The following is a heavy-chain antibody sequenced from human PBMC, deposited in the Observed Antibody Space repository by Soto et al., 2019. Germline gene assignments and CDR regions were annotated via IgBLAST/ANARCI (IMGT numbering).Heavy chain of an antibody. D-gene: IGHD6-13*01. J-gene: IGHJ3*02. CDR2: INAGNGNT. Sequence: ASVKGSCKASGYTFTSYVMHWVPQAPGQRLEWMGWINAGNGNTKYSQKFQGRVTITRDTSASTAYMELSSLRSEDTAVYYCARRRIAAAGTSAFDIWGQGTMVTVS. CDR1: GYTFTSYV. V-gene: IGHV1-3*01. CDR3: ARRRIAAAGTSAFDI.